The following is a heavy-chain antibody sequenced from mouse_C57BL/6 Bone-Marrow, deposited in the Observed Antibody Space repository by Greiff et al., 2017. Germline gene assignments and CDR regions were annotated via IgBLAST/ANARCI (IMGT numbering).Heavy chain of an antibody. CDR2: IYPRSGNT. CDR1: GYTFTSYG. J-gene: IGHJ3*01. Sequence: QVQLKESGAELARPGASVKLSCKASGYTFTSYGISWVKQRTGQGLEWIGEIYPRSGNTYYNEKFKGKATLTADKSSSTAYMELRSLTSEDSAVYFCAREYDYGSSYWGQGTLVTVSA. CDR3: AREYDYGSSY. D-gene: IGHD2-4*01. V-gene: IGHV1-81*01.